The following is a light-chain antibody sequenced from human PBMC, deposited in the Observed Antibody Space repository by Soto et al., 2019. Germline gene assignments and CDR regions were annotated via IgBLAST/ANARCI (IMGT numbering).Light chain of an antibody. CDR3: HQYGSSPYT. Sequence: EIVLTQSPGTLSLSPGERVTLSCRASQSVSSSYLAWYQHKPGQAPRLLIYGASIRATGIPDRFSGSGSGTDFTLTISRLEPEDFAVYHCHQYGSSPYTFGQGTKLGVK. CDR1: QSVSSSY. CDR2: GAS. V-gene: IGKV3-20*01. J-gene: IGKJ2*01.